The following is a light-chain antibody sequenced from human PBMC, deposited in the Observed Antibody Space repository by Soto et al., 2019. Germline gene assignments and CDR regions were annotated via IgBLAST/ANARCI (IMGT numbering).Light chain of an antibody. J-gene: IGKJ1*01. CDR3: QQYGSSPT. CDR2: GAS. V-gene: IGKV3-20*01. CDR1: QSVSSSY. Sequence: EIVFTQSPCTLSLSTGERATLSCRASQSVSSSYLAWYQQKPGQAPRLLIYGASSRATGIPDRFSGSGSGTDFTLTSSRLEPEEFAVYCCQQYGSSPTFGQGTKVDIK.